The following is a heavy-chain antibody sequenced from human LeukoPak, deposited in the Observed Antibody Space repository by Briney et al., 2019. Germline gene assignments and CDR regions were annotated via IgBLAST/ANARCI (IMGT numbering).Heavy chain of an antibody. CDR2: IKQDGSEK. V-gene: IGHV3-7*01. Sequence: GGSLRLSCAASGFTFSSYAMHWVRQAPGKGLEWVANIKQDGSEKYYVDSVKGRFTISRDNAKNSLYLQMNSLRAEDTAVYYCASIPTYYYDSSGYPFEFDYWGQGTLVTVSS. CDR3: ASIPTYYYDSSGYPFEFDY. J-gene: IGHJ4*02. D-gene: IGHD3-22*01. CDR1: GFTFSSYA.